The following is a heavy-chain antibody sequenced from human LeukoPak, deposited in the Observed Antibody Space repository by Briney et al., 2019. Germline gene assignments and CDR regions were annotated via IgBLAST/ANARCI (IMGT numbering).Heavy chain of an antibody. Sequence: GGSLRLSCAASGFTFSSYEMNWVRQAPGKGLEWVANINQDGSEKYYMDCVRGRFSISRDNAKNSIYLQMNSLSVEDTALYYCVRDLVYDTSGNLVERYYFDHWGQGTPVTVAP. CDR1: GFTFSSYE. D-gene: IGHD3-22*01. V-gene: IGHV3-7*01. CDR2: INQDGSEK. J-gene: IGHJ4*02. CDR3: VRDLVYDTSGNLVERYYFDH.